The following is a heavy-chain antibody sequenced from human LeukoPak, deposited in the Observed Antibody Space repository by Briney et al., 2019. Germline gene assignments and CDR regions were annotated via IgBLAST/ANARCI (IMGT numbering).Heavy chain of an antibody. CDR3: ARGGYGSGSYYFDY. Sequence: ASVKVSCKAPGYTFTGYYMHWVRQAPGQGLEWMGWINPNSGGTNYAQKFQGRVTMTRDTSISTAYMELSRLRSDDTAVYYCARGGYGSGSYYFDYWGQGTLVTVSS. CDR2: INPNSGGT. D-gene: IGHD3-10*01. J-gene: IGHJ4*02. V-gene: IGHV1-2*02. CDR1: GYTFTGYY.